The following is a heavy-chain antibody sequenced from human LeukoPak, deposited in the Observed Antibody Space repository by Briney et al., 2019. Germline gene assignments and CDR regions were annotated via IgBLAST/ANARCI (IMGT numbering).Heavy chain of an antibody. Sequence: SETLSLTCTVSGGSICSYYWSWIRQPPGKGLEWIGYFYYSGSTNYNPSLKSRVTMSVDTSKNQFSVRLTSVTAADTAVFYCARLASIYSGSYYGLKYFDYWGQGTLVTVSS. CDR1: GGSICSYY. CDR2: FYYSGST. V-gene: IGHV4-59*08. CDR3: ARLASIYSGSYYGLKYFDY. J-gene: IGHJ4*02. D-gene: IGHD1-26*01.